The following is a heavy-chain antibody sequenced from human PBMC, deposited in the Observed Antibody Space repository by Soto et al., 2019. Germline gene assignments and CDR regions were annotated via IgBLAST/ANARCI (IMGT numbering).Heavy chain of an antibody. Sequence: GGSLRLSCAASGFTFSSYGMHWVRQAPGKGLEWVAVISYDGSNKYYADSVKGRFTISRDNSKNTLYLQMNSLRAEDTAVYYCATGPDLRDGSDPEYYFDYWGQGTLVTVSS. CDR1: GFTFSSYG. D-gene: IGHD3-10*01. J-gene: IGHJ4*02. V-gene: IGHV3-30*03. CDR2: ISYDGSNK. CDR3: ATGPDLRDGSDPEYYFDY.